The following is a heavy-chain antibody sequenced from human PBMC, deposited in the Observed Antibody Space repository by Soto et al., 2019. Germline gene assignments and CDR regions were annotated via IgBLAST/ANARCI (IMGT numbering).Heavy chain of an antibody. J-gene: IGHJ4*02. Sequence: NPSETLSLTCTVSGGSINTFYWSWVRQPAGKGLEWIGRIFSSGSTSFNPSLESRVAMSVDTSKNHFSQNLSSVTAADMAVYYCAREGSYSAYNFAHGIQLWSFDFWGQGALVTVSS. V-gene: IGHV4-4*07. D-gene: IGHD5-12*01. CDR2: IFSSGST. CDR1: GGSINTFY. CDR3: AREGSYSAYNFAHGIQLWSFDF.